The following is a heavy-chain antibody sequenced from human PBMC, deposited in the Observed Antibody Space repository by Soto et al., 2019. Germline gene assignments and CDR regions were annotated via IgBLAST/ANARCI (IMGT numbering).Heavy chain of an antibody. Sequence: QIQLVQSGAEVKQPGASVKVSCKASGYTFKTYGISWVRQAPGQGLEWMGWISAYDGDTNHAQTLQGRVSMTTDISTSTAYMELTSLTSDETAVYYCASSSSGSPDSWGQGTLVTVSS. V-gene: IGHV1-18*01. D-gene: IGHD6-6*01. CDR3: ASSSSGSPDS. CDR2: ISAYDGDT. CDR1: GYTFKTYG. J-gene: IGHJ4*02.